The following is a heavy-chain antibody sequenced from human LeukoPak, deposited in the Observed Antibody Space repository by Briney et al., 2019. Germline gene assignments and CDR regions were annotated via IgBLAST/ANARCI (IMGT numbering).Heavy chain of an antibody. CDR2: INSDGSST. J-gene: IGHJ6*02. CDR1: GYSLSSYW. Sequence: GGSLRLSCAASGYSLSSYWMRWVRPAPGKGLVWVSRINSDGSSTSYADSVKGRFTISRDNAKNTLYLQMNSLRAEDTAVYYCARELTPRGHYYYGMDVWGQGTTVTVSS. D-gene: IGHD3-10*01. CDR3: ARELTPRGHYYYGMDV. V-gene: IGHV3-74*01.